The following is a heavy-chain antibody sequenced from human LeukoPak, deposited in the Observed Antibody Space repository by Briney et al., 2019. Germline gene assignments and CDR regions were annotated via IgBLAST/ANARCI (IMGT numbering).Heavy chain of an antibody. CDR3: ARDYMTDAFDI. CDR1: GYSISSGYY. J-gene: IGHJ3*02. Sequence: SETLSLTCTVSGYSISSGYYWGWIRQPPGKGLEWIGSLYYSGSTNYNPSLKSRVTISVDTSKNHFSLKLTSVTAADTAVYYCARDYMTDAFDIWGQGTMVTVSS. CDR2: LYYSGST. V-gene: IGHV4-38-2*02.